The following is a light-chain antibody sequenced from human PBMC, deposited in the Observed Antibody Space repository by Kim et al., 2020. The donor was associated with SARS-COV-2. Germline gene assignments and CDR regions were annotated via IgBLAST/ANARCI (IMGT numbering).Light chain of an antibody. CDR3: SSYAGPNAVV. CDR2: EVS. J-gene: IGLJ3*02. CDR1: NRDIGAYDG. Sequence: GQSVTISCTGTNRDIGAYDGVSWYQHRPGKVPKLLIYEVSKWPSGVPDRFSGSKSGNTASLTVSGLQAEDEADYYCSSYAGPNAVVFGGGTQLTVL. V-gene: IGLV2-8*01.